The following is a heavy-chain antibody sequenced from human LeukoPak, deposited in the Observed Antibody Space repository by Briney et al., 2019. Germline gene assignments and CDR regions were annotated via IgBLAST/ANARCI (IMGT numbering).Heavy chain of an antibody. CDR3: AKDLLTGILVY. CDR1: GFTFDDYA. V-gene: IGHV3-9*01. D-gene: IGHD2-21*02. J-gene: IGHJ4*02. CDR2: ISWNSGSI. Sequence: PGRSLRLSCAASGFTFDDYAMHWVRQAPGKGLEWVSGISWNSGSIGYADSVKGRFTISRDNAKNSLYLQMNSLRAEDTAVYYCAKDLLTGILVYWGQGTLVTVSS.